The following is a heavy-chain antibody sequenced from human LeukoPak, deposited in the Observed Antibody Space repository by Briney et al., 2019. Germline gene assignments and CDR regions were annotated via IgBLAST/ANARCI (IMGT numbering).Heavy chain of an antibody. V-gene: IGHV3-30*01. CDR2: ISNGGTE. CDR1: GFTFSDFG. J-gene: IGHJ4*02. CDR3: ARRTGDTRFCSRFSCFLPDY. Sequence: GGSLRLSCAVSGFTFSDFGMNWVRQAPGKGLEWVASISNGGTEFYADSVKGRFAISRDTSTNTLSLQMNSLRAEDTAVYFCARRTGDTRFCSRFSCFLPDYWGQGTLVTVSS. D-gene: IGHD2-2*01.